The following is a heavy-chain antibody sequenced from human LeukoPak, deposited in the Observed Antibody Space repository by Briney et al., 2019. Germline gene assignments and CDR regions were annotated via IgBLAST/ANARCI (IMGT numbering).Heavy chain of an antibody. D-gene: IGHD5-18*01. Sequence: SETLSLTCTVSSASITSSPYFWGWIRQSPGKGLEWIGSISYSGTTYYNPSLKSRVTISVDTSKNQFSLKLSSVTAADTAVYYCAREGGYSYGYSIDPWGQGTLVTVSS. CDR1: SASITSSPYF. V-gene: IGHV4-39*02. CDR3: AREGGYSYGYSIDP. CDR2: ISYSGTT. J-gene: IGHJ5*02.